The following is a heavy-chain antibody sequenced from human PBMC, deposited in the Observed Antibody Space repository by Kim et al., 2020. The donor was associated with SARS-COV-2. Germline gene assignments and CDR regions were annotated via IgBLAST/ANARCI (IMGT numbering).Heavy chain of an antibody. CDR2: ISHDSTSK. J-gene: IGHJ5*02. V-gene: IGHV3-30*04. CDR1: GLTFSTYT. Sequence: GGSLRLSCAASGLTFSTYTMHWVRQAPGKGLEWVSAISHDSTSKYHAASVEGRVTITRDNSRNTLYLQMTSLRTDDTAIYYCARDQSTGRYIPFDPWGQGTLVTVSS. CDR3: ARDQSTGRYIPFDP. D-gene: IGHD1-20*01.